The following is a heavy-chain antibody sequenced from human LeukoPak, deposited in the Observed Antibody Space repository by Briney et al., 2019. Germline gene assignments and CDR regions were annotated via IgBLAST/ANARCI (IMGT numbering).Heavy chain of an antibody. CDR1: GFTVSSNY. CDR3: ARVRPRLGYYLDY. V-gene: IGHV3-53*01. D-gene: IGHD6-25*01. J-gene: IGHJ4*02. CDR2: IYSGGST. Sequence: GSLRLSCAASGFTVSSNYMSWVRQAPGKGLEWVSVIYSGGSTYYADSVKGRFTISRDNSKNTLYLQMNSLRAEDTAVYYCARVRPRLGYYLDYWGQGTLVTVSS.